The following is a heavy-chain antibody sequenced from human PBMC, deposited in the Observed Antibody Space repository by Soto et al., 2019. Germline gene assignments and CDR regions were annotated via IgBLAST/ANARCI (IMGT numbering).Heavy chain of an antibody. D-gene: IGHD2-2*03. CDR3: VRGGYCNSTSCYRCGLDV. J-gene: IGHJ6*02. Sequence: GGSLRLSCAASGFTFSSYAMHWVRQAPGKGLEWVAVISYDGANKYYAGSVKGRFTISRDSSKNTLYLQMNSLRAEDTAVYFCVRGGYCNSTSCYRCGLDVWGQGTTVTVSS. CDR1: GFTFSSYA. CDR2: ISYDGANK. V-gene: IGHV3-30-3*01.